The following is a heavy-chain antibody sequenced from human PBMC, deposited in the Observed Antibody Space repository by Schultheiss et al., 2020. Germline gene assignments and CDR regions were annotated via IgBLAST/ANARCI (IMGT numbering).Heavy chain of an antibody. CDR3: ARYEGGDSSGYYVYYYYYYMDV. V-gene: IGHV4-38-2*02. Sequence: SETLSLTCTVSGGSISSGYYWGWIRQPPGKGLEWIGSIYHSGSTYYNPSLKSRVTISVDTSKNQFSLKLSSVTAADTAVYYCARYEGGDSSGYYVYYYYYYMDVWGKGTTVTVSS. J-gene: IGHJ6*03. CDR1: GGSISSGYY. D-gene: IGHD3-22*01. CDR2: IYHSGST.